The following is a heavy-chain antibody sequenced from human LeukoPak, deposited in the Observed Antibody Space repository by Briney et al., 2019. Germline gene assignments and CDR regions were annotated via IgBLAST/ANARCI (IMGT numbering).Heavy chain of an antibody. V-gene: IGHV4-34*01. Sequence: PSETLSLTCAVYGGSFSGYYWSWIRQPPGKGLEWIGEINHSGSTNYNPSLKSRVTISVDTSKNQFSLKLSSVTAADTAVYYCARTTPTYYDILTGYYTTDAFDIWGQGTMVTVSS. J-gene: IGHJ3*02. CDR3: ARTTPTYYDILTGYYTTDAFDI. D-gene: IGHD3-9*01. CDR2: INHSGST. CDR1: GGSFSGYY.